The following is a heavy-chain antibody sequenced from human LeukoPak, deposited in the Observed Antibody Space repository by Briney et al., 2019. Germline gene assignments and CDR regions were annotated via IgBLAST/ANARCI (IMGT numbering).Heavy chain of an antibody. CDR2: ISGNGDST. J-gene: IGHJ4*02. CDR3: AKGGAGYCSSTSCLYYFDY. Sequence: GGSLRLSCAASGFTFSSYAMNWVRQAPGKGLEWVSTISGNGDSTYYADSVTGRFTISRDNSKNTLLLQMNRLMADDTAVYYCAKGGAGYCSSTSCLYYFDYWGQGTLVTVST. CDR1: GFTFSSYA. D-gene: IGHD2-2*01. V-gene: IGHV3-23*01.